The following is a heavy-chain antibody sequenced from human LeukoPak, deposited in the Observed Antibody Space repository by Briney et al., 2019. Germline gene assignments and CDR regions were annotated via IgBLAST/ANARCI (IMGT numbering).Heavy chain of an antibody. V-gene: IGHV4-59*07. Sequence: ADTQSLTCTLSGRFMSSYYSSWIRHPPGKGREWLGNIFYNANTDYNPSLKSRVTISVDTSKNQFSLKLNSVTAADTAVYYCATTGRLPNWYFDLWGRGTLVTVSS. CDR1: GRFMSSYY. D-gene: IGHD3-16*01. J-gene: IGHJ2*01. CDR2: IFYNANT. CDR3: ATTGRLPNWYFDL.